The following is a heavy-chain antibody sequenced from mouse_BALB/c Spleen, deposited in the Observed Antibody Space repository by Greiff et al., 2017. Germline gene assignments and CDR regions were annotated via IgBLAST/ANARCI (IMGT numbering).Heavy chain of an antibody. CDR2: ISSGSSTI. V-gene: IGHV5-17*02. D-gene: IGHD2-2*01. J-gene: IGHJ3*01. CDR1: GFTFSSFG. Sequence: EVQLVESGGGLVQPGGSRKLSCAASGFTFSSFGMHWVRQAPEKGLEWVAYISSGSSTIYYADTVKGRFTISRDNPKNTLFLQMTSLRSEDTAMYYCASPIYYGYDAWFAYWGQGTLVTVSA. CDR3: ASPIYYGYDAWFAY.